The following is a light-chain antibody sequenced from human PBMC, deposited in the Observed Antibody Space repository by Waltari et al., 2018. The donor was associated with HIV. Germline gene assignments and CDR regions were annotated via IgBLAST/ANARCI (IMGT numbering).Light chain of an antibody. CDR2: KDI. V-gene: IGLV3-25*03. CDR1: ALPKKY. CDR3: QSTDHDGTWV. Sequence: SYELTQTPSVSVSPGQTARISCSRGALPKKYSSWYGQKPGQAPVLIIYKDIERPSGIPERISGSRSGTGVTLTISDVQVEDEGDYYCQSTDHDGTWVFGGGTKLTVL. J-gene: IGLJ3*02.